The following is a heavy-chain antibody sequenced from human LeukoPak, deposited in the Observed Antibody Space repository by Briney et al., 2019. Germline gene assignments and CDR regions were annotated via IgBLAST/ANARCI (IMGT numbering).Heavy chain of an antibody. Sequence: SETLSLTCTVSGGSISSYYWSWIRQPPGKGLEWIGYIYYSGSTNYNPSLKSRVTISVDTSKNQFSLKLSSVTAADTAVYYCARDLSSVFGENWFDPWGQGTLVTVSS. CDR2: IYYSGST. V-gene: IGHV4-59*01. CDR1: GGSISSYY. J-gene: IGHJ5*02. D-gene: IGHD3-10*02. CDR3: ARDLSSVFGENWFDP.